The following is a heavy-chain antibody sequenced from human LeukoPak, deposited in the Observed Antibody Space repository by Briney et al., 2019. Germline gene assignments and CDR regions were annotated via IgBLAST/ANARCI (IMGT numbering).Heavy chain of an antibody. CDR3: ARDAAQYYYDSSGYSPRFGP. J-gene: IGHJ5*02. Sequence: RGSLKLSCAASGFTFSSYWMHWVRQAPGKGLVWVSRINSDGSSTSYADSVKGRFTISRDNDKNTLYLQMNSLRAEDTAVYYCARDAAQYYYDSSGYSPRFGPWGQGTLVTVSS. CDR1: GFTFSSYW. V-gene: IGHV3-74*01. CDR2: INSDGSST. D-gene: IGHD3-22*01.